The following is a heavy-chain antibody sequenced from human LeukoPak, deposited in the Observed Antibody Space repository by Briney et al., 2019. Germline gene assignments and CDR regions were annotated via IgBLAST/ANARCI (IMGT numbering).Heavy chain of an antibody. V-gene: IGHV3-15*01. D-gene: IGHD3-10*01. J-gene: IGHJ4*02. CDR3: ALPSDYHLDD. CDR2: IKSESDRGTP. Sequence: GGSLRLSCEASGFNFKTAWMTWVRQAPGKRLEWVARIKSESDRGTPEYAAPVKGRFTISRDDSTDTLFLQMNSLQTGDTAVYYCALPSDYHLDDWGQGTLVTVSS. CDR1: GFNFKTAW.